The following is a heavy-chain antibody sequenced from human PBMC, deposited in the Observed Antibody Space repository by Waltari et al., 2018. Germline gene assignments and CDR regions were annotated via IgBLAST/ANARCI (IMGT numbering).Heavy chain of an antibody. D-gene: IGHD3-9*01. Sequence: EVQLVESGGGLVKPGGSLRLSCEVSGFTFSTYVMHWVRQVPGKGLVWVSRISHDGVVTTYADSVKGRFTVSRDNTKNTLYLQMNSLRAEDTAVYYCSRDLNWLLFDYWGQGALVTVSS. J-gene: IGHJ4*02. V-gene: IGHV3-74*01. CDR1: GFTFSTYV. CDR3: SRDLNWLLFDY. CDR2: ISHDGVVT.